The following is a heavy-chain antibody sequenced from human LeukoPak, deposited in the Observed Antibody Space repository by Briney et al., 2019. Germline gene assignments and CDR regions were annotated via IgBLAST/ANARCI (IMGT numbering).Heavy chain of an antibody. Sequence: GGSLRLSCAASGFTFSTYSMNWVRQAPGKGLEWVSSIISSSSYIYYADSVKGRFTISRDNAKNSLYLQMNSLRAEDTAVYYCARDPPYCSGGSCYSIDYWGQGTLVTVSS. CDR3: ARDPPYCSGGSCYSIDY. V-gene: IGHV3-21*01. D-gene: IGHD2-15*01. J-gene: IGHJ4*02. CDR1: GFTFSTYS. CDR2: IISSSSYI.